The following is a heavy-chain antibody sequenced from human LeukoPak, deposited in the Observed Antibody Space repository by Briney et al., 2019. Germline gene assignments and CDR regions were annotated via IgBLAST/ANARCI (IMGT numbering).Heavy chain of an antibody. CDR3: ARTQYSSGWYVLWAYYYYGMDV. V-gene: IGHV1-69*01. J-gene: IGHJ6*02. D-gene: IGHD6-19*01. Sequence: ASVKVSCKASGGTFSSYAISWVRQAPGQGLEWMGGIIPIFGTANYAQKFQGRVTITADESTSTANMELSSLRSEDTAVYYCARTQYSSGWYVLWAYYYYGMDVWGQGTTVTVSS. CDR2: IIPIFGTA. CDR1: GGTFSSYA.